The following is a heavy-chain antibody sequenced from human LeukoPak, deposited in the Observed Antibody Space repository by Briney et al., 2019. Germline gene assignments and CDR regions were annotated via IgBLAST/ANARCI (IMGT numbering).Heavy chain of an antibody. J-gene: IGHJ4*02. V-gene: IGHV3-7*01. D-gene: IGHD6-13*01. Sequence: GGSLTLSCVASGFRFSDYWMSWVRQAPGKGLEWVANIKEDGTAKFYGDSVKGRFTRSRDNAQNSPFLQLNNPRAEDTGVYFWARGRRAAAGLLPVDDWGQGPLVTVSS. CDR3: ARGRRAAAGLLPVDD. CDR1: GFRFSDYW. CDR2: IKEDGTAK.